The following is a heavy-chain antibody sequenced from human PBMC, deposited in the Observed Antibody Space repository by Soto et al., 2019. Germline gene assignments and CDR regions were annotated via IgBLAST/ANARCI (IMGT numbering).Heavy chain of an antibody. CDR1: GFTVSSTY. CDR3: ARDRLTLGVRGYHGMDV. D-gene: IGHD3-10*02. Sequence: EVQLVESGGGLIQPGGSLRLSCAASGFTVSSTYMIWVRQAPRKGLEWVSITYSGGSTHYADSVKGRFTISRDNSRNTLCLEMNSLRAEDTAVYYCARDRLTLGVRGYHGMDVWGQGTTVTVSS. V-gene: IGHV3-53*01. J-gene: IGHJ6*02. CDR2: TYSGGST.